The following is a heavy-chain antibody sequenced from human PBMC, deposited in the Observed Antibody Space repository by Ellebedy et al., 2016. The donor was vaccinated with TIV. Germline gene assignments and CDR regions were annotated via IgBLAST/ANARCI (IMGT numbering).Heavy chain of an antibody. Sequence: AASVKVSCKTSGFTFSHSAVQWVRQARGQRLEWIGWIVFARGDTVYAQNFQGRVSITRDMSTRTAYMELHSLRTDDTAVYYCAKDSGLSGWYFDYWGQGTLVTVSS. CDR3: AKDSGLSGWYFDY. D-gene: IGHD6-19*01. J-gene: IGHJ4*02. CDR2: IVFARGDT. CDR1: GFTFSHSA. V-gene: IGHV1-58*01.